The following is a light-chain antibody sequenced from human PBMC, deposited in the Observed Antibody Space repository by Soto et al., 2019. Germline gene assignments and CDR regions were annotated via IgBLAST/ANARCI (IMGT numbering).Light chain of an antibody. CDR3: QQYDSYPWT. CDR1: QSISSW. CDR2: DAS. J-gene: IGKJ1*01. Sequence: DIQMTQSPSTPSSSVGDRVTITCRASQSISSWLAWYQQKPGKVPKLLIYDASSLESGVPSRFSGGGSGTEFTLTISSLQPDDFATYYCQQYDSYPWTFGQGTKVDIK. V-gene: IGKV1-5*01.